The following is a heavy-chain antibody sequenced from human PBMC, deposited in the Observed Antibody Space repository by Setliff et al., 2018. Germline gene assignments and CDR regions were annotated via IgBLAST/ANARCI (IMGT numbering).Heavy chain of an antibody. CDR1: GFDYA. CDR2: ISGGADKT. D-gene: IGHD3-16*01. CDR3: ATLYPWDPDAFDL. J-gene: IGHJ3*01. V-gene: IGHV3-23*01. Sequence: GGSLRLSCAASGFDYAMSWVRQAPGKRLEWVSSISGGADKTYYADSVKGRFTISRDNSKNILYLQMTGLRTDDTALYYCATLYPWDPDAFDLWGQGTMVTVSS.